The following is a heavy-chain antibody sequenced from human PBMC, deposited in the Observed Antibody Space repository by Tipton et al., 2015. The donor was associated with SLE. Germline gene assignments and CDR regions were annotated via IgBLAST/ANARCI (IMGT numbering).Heavy chain of an antibody. V-gene: IGHV4-31*02. CDR2: LYYSGST. CDR3: ARDTRLVRWFDP. CDR1: GGSISSGGYY. Sequence: LRLSCTFSGGSISSGGYYWSWIRQHPGKGLEWLGYLYYSGSTYYNPSLKSRVTVSVDTSKNQFSLKLSSLTAADTAVYYCARDTRLVRWFDPWGQGTLVTVSS. J-gene: IGHJ5*02. D-gene: IGHD6-13*01.